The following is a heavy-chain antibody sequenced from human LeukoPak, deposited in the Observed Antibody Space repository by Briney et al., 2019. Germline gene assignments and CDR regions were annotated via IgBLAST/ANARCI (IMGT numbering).Heavy chain of an antibody. D-gene: IGHD1-14*01. V-gene: IGHV3-23*01. Sequence: PGGSLSLSCAASVFTFSRYAMSGARHTSGKGLEWGSGISGSGGTTYCADSVKCRFTISRDHSKNTLYLQMNSLRAEDTAVYYCAKNRGALNYMDVWGKGTTVTVSS. CDR1: VFTFSRYA. CDR2: ISGSGGTT. J-gene: IGHJ6*03. CDR3: AKNRGALNYMDV.